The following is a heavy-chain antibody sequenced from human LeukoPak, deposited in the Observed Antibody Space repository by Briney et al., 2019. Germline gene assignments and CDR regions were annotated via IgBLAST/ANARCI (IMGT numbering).Heavy chain of an antibody. CDR1: GFFFSDYS. V-gene: IGHV3-7*01. CDR2: IEKDGSHK. Sequence: SGGSLRLSCAASGFFFSDYSMNWVRQVPGKGLERVANIEKDGSHKYYVDSVKGRFTISRDNAKNSMYLQMNSLKVEDTAVYHCARYAGSLESWGQGTLVTVSS. CDR3: ARYAGSLES. D-gene: IGHD2-8*01. J-gene: IGHJ4*02.